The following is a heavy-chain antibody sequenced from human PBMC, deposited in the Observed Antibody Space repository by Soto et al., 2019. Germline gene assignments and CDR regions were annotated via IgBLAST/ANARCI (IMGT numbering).Heavy chain of an antibody. CDR3: AKGVALGYCTSTSCHNYYMDV. CDR2: ISWNSGSI. Sequence: EVQLVESGGGLVQPGRSLRLSCSASGFTFDDYAMHWVRQAPGKGLEWVSGISWNSGSIAYADSVKGRFTISRDNAKNSLYLQMNSLRAEDTALCYCAKGVALGYCTSTSCHNYYMDVWGKGTTVTVSS. V-gene: IGHV3-9*01. D-gene: IGHD2-2*02. CDR1: GFTFDDYA. J-gene: IGHJ6*03.